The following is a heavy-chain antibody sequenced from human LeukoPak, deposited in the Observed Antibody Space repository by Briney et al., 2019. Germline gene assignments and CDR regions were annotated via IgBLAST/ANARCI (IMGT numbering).Heavy chain of an antibody. CDR1: GFTFGNAW. J-gene: IGHJ3*01. CDR3: TTDGGSYVLWRFLS. V-gene: IGHV3-15*01. Sequence: GGSLRLSCAASGFTFGNAWMSWVRQAPGKGLEWVGRIKSKTDGGTTDYAAPVKGRFTISRDDSKNTLYLQMNSLKTEDTAVYYCTTDGGSYVLWRFLSWGQGTMVTVSS. CDR2: IKSKTDGGTT. D-gene: IGHD1-26*01.